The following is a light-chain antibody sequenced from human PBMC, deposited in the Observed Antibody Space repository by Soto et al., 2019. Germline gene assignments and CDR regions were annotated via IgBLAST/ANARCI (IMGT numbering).Light chain of an antibody. CDR2: LCS. V-gene: IGKV2-28*01. CDR3: MQALQTPLT. J-gene: IGKJ4*01. Sequence: DIVMTQSPLSLPVTPGEPASISCRSSQSLLYGNRYNYLDWYLQKPGQSPQLLIYLCSKRASGVPDMFRGSGSGTDFTLKISSVEAEDVGTYYCMQALQTPLTFGGGTKLEI. CDR1: QSLLYGNRYNY.